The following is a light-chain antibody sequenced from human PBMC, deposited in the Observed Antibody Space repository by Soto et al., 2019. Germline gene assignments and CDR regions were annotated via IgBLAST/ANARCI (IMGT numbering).Light chain of an antibody. V-gene: IGLV3-21*04. CDR3: QVWDSSSDHVV. J-gene: IGLJ2*01. Sequence: SYELTQPPSVSVAPGKTARIPGGGKNIGSKSVHWYQQKPGQAPVLVIYYDSDRPSGIPARFSGSNAGNTATLTISRVEAGDEADYYCQVWDSSSDHVVFGGGTKLTVL. CDR1: NIGSKS. CDR2: YDS.